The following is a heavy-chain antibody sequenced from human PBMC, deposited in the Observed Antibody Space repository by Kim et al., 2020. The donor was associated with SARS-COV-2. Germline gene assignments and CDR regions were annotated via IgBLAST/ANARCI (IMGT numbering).Heavy chain of an antibody. Sequence: YADSVKGRLPISRDNSKNTLYLQMNSLRAEDTAVYYCAREGLGARGWFDYWGQGTLVTVSS. J-gene: IGHJ4*02. CDR3: AREGLGARGWFDY. D-gene: IGHD1-26*01. V-gene: IGHV3-30*07.